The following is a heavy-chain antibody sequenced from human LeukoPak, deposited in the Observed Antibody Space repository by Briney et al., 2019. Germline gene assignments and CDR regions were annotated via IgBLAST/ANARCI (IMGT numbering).Heavy chain of an antibody. CDR3: TRGASGYGNFDY. CDR2: INSDGSSI. J-gene: IGHJ4*02. D-gene: IGHD5-12*01. CDR1: GFSVGGYW. V-gene: IGHV3-74*01. Sequence: GGSLRLSCAASGFSVGGYWMHWVRQGPGMGLGGVSRINSDGSSISYADSVKGRFSISRDNAKNTLYLQMNSLRAEDTAVYYCTRGASGYGNFDYWGQGTLVTVSS.